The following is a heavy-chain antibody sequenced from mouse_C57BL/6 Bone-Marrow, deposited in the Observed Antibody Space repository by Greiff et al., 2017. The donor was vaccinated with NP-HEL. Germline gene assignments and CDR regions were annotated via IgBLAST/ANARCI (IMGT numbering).Heavy chain of an antibody. V-gene: IGHV5-6*02. CDR2: ISSGGSYT. CDR1: GFTFSSYG. J-gene: IGHJ2*01. CDR3: ARRAYFDY. Sequence: EVKLVESGGDLVKPGGSLKLSCAASGFTFSSYGMSWVRQTPDKRLEWVATISSGGSYTYYPDSVKGRFTISRDNAKNTLYLQMSSLKSEDTAMYYCARRAYFDYWGQGTTLTVSS.